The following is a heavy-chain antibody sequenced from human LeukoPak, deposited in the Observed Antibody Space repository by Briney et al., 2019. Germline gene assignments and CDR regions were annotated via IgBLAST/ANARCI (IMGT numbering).Heavy chain of an antibody. D-gene: IGHD6-13*01. V-gene: IGHV1-24*01. Sequence: ASVKVSCKVSGYTLTELSMHWVRQAPGKGLEWMGGFDPEDGETIYAQKFQGRVTMTEDTSTDTAYMELSSLRSEDTAVYYCAKDGPLYSSNWYGGFDMWGQGTMVTVSS. CDR1: GYTLTELS. CDR2: FDPEDGET. CDR3: AKDGPLYSSNWYGGFDM. J-gene: IGHJ3*02.